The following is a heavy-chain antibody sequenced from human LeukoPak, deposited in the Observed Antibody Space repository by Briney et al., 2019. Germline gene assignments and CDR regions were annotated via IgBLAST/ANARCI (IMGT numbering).Heavy chain of an antibody. J-gene: IGHJ4*02. CDR2: IYTSAST. D-gene: IGHD3-10*01. CDR1: GVTFSSCTLY. CDR3: ASGVGSNYTDN. Sequence: KSAETLSLTCAVSGVTFSSCTLYWIRLGPRDGKGRVWIGRIYTSASTNYNPSHKGRATISLDTHKNQFPLKLIPVTAAATAWYYGASGVGSNYTDNWGQGTPVTVSS. V-gene: IGHV4-61*02.